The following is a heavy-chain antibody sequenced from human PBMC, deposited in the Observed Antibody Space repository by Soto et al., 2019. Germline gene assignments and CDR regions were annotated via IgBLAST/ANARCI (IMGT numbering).Heavy chain of an antibody. J-gene: IGHJ6*02. CDR3: ARDVFCGGAPACPDMDV. Sequence: ASVKVSCKASGYTFSGYSITWVRQAPGQGLEWMGRISGYNGNTNYARTLRDRLTLTTDTSTSTAYMELRSLTSDDTAVYYCARDVFCGGAPACPDMDVWGQGTTVTVSS. CDR2: ISGYNGNT. V-gene: IGHV1-18*04. D-gene: IGHD2-21*01. CDR1: GYTFSGYS.